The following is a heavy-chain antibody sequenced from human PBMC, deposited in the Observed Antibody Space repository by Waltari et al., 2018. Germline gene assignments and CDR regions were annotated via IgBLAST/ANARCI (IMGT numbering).Heavy chain of an antibody. Sequence: QVQLQESGPGLVKPSETLSLTCAVSGYSISSGYYWGWIRQPPGKGLEWIGSIYHSGSTYYNPSLKSRVTISVDTSKNQFSLKLSSVTAADTAVYYCARHHGDYGGYWGQGTLVTVSS. CDR1: GYSISSGYY. CDR2: IYHSGST. V-gene: IGHV4-38-2*01. D-gene: IGHD4-17*01. J-gene: IGHJ4*02. CDR3: ARHHGDYGGY.